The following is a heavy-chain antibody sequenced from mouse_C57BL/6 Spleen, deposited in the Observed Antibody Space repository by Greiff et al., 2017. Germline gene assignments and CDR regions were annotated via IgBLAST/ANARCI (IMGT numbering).Heavy chain of an antibody. V-gene: IGHV3-6*01. Sequence: ESGPGLVKPSQSLSLTCSVTGYSITSGYYWNWIRQFPGNKLEWMGYISYDGSNNYNPSLKNRISITRDTSKNQFFLKLNSVTTEDTATYYCARDRGDYYGSLDYWGQGTTLTVAS. CDR1: GYSITSGYY. CDR2: ISYDGSN. CDR3: ARDRGDYYGSLDY. J-gene: IGHJ2*01. D-gene: IGHD1-1*01.